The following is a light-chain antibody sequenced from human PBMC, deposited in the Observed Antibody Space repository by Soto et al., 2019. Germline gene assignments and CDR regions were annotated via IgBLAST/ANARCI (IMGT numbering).Light chain of an antibody. J-gene: IGKJ1*01. CDR3: LCYITYPWT. CDR2: KAS. V-gene: IGKV1-5*03. Sequence: DIQMTQSPSTLSGSVGDRVTITCRASQTISSWLAWYQQKPGKAPKLLIYKASTLKSGVPSRFSGSGSGTEFTLTISSLQPEDFATYYCLCYITYPWTLGQGTKVDIK. CDR1: QTISSW.